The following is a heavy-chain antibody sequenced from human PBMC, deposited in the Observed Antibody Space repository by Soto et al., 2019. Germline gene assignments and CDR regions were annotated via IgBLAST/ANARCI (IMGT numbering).Heavy chain of an antibody. J-gene: IGHJ6*02. CDR1: GYTFTSYD. D-gene: IGHD5-18*01. CDR3: ARADIDGYSYGENYYYYGMDV. CDR2: MNPNSGNT. V-gene: IGHV1-8*01. Sequence: VKVSCKASGYTFTSYDINWVRQATGQGLEWMGWMNPNSGNTGYAQKFQGRVTMTRNTSISTAYMELSSLRSEDTAVYYCARADIDGYSYGENYYYYGMDVWGQGTTVTVSS.